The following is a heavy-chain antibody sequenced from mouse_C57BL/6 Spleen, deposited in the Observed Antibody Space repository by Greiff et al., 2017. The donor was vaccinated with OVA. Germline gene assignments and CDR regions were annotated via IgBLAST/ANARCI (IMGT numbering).Heavy chain of an antibody. J-gene: IGHJ4*01. CDR2: IYPSDSET. Sequence: QVQLKQPGAELVRPGSSVKLSCKASGYTFTSYWMDWVKQRPRQGLEWIGNIYPSDSETHYNQKFKDKATLTVDKSSSTAYMQLSSLTSEDSAVYYCARISYAMDYWGQGTSVTVSS. V-gene: IGHV1-61*01. CDR3: ARISYAMDY. CDR1: GYTFTSYW.